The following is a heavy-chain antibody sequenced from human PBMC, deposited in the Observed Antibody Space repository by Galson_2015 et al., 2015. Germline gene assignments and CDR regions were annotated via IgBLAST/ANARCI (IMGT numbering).Heavy chain of an antibody. CDR1: GFTYSSYA. J-gene: IGHJ4*02. Sequence: SLRLSCAASGFTYSSYAMSWVRQAPGKGLEWVSGIRGSGGSTYYADSVKGRFTISRDNSKNTLYLQMNSLRAEDTAVYYCAKHGGIAAAGKTSGGLDYWGQGTLVTVSS. CDR3: AKHGGIAAAGKTSGGLDY. CDR2: IRGSGGST. V-gene: IGHV3-23*01. D-gene: IGHD6-13*01.